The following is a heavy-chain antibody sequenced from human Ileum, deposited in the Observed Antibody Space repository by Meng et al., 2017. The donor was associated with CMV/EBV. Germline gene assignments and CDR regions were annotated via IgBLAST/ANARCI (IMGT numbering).Heavy chain of an antibody. J-gene: IGHJ6*02. Sequence: GGSLRLSCVVSGVVLRDEGLDWVRQPPGKGLEWVAFIKSDGSYNSYGDSVKGRFSISRDSDSNTVYLHMNSLRPEDAAVYFCARGTKYAMDAWGQGTTVTVSS. CDR1: GVVLRDEG. CDR3: ARGTKYAMDA. D-gene: IGHD1-14*01. CDR2: IKSDGSYN. V-gene: IGHV3-30*02.